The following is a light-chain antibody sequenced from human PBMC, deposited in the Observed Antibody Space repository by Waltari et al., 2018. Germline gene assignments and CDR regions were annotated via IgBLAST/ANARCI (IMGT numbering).Light chain of an antibody. J-gene: IGLJ3*02. CDR2: DVS. Sequence: WCQQRPGKAPKLLIFDVSNRPSGVSNRFSGSKSGNTASLTISGLQAEDEAAYYCGSYTGSTTWVFGGGTKLTVL. V-gene: IGLV2-14*04. CDR3: GSYTGSTTWV.